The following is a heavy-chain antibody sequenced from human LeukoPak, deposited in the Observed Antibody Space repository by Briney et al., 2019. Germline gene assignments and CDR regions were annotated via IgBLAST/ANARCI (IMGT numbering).Heavy chain of an antibody. V-gene: IGHV4-4*07. CDR1: GGSIRNYY. D-gene: IGHD2-2*02. Sequence: SETLSLTCTVSGGSIRNYYWSWIRQPAGKGLEGIGRIFPSGSTNYNPSLKSRLTMPVDTSKNQFSLKLSSVTAADTAVYYCAREDSLVVPATIRDSYYYYMDVWGKGTTVTVSS. CDR2: IFPSGST. J-gene: IGHJ6*03. CDR3: AREDSLVVPATIRDSYYYYMDV.